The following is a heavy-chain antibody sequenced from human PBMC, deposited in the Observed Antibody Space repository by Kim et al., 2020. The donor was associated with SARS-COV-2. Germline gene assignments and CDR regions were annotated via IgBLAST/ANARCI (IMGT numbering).Heavy chain of an antibody. D-gene: IGHD1-26*01. J-gene: IGHJ4*02. Sequence: YNPSLKSRVPISVDTSKNQFSLKLSSVTAADTAVYYCARAVGATQYAFDYWGQGTLVTVSS. CDR3: ARAVGATQYAFDY. V-gene: IGHV4-34*01.